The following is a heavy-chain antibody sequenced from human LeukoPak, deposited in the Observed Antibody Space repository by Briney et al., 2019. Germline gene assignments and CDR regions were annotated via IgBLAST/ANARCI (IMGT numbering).Heavy chain of an antibody. CDR2: IYYSGST. D-gene: IGHD1-26*01. CDR3: ASVGGSYDY. Sequence: SETLSLTCSVSGGSISSYYWSWIRQPPGKGLEWIGYIYYSGSTNYNPSLKSRVTISVDTSKNQFSLKLSSVTAADTAVYYCASVGGSYDYWGQGTLVTVSS. CDR1: GGSISSYY. J-gene: IGHJ4*02. V-gene: IGHV4-59*01.